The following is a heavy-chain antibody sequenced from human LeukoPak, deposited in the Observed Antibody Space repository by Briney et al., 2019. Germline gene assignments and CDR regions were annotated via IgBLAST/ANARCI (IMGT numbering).Heavy chain of an antibody. V-gene: IGHV4-59*01. CDR3: ARENSYYYDSSGYYPSVYYFDY. D-gene: IGHD3-22*01. CDR2: IYYSGST. CDR1: GGSISSYY. Sequence: SETLSLTCTVSGGSISSYYWSWIRQPPGKGLEWIGYIYYSGSTNYNPSLKSRVTISVDTSKNQFSLKLSSVTAADTAVYYCARENSYYYDSSGYYPSVYYFDYWGQGTLVTVSS. J-gene: IGHJ4*02.